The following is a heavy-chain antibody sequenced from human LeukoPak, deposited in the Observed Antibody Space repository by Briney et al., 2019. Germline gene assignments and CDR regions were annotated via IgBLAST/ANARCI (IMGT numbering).Heavy chain of an antibody. D-gene: IGHD2-15*01. V-gene: IGHV3-23*01. CDR2: TVGGGDGT. J-gene: IGHJ4*02. CDR3: VVGGSPGY. Sequence: GGSLRLSCAASGFTFSSTSMSWVRQAPGKGLEWVAVTVGGGDGTYYADSVQGRFTASRDNTKNTWSLEMNSLRAEDTAVYYCVVGGSPGYWGQGTLVTVSS. CDR1: GFTFSSTS.